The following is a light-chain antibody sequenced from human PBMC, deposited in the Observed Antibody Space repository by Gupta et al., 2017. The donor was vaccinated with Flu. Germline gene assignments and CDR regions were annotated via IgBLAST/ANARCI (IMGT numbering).Light chain of an antibody. V-gene: IGLV1-40*01. CDR2: GKR. Sequence: PNIGACYDVPWYQQLPVTAPTLLIDGKRNRPSGVPDRFSGSKSATSASLVITGLQAEDEADYYCQSYDRSLGCWVFGGGTKLIVV. J-gene: IGLJ3*02. CDR1: PNIGACYD. CDR3: QSYDRSLGCWV.